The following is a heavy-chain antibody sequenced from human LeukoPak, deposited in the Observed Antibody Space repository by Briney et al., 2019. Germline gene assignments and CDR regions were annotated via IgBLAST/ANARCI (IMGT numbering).Heavy chain of an antibody. CDR1: GGSISSYY. V-gene: IGHV4-59*01. CDR3: ARAQGYCSSTSCYAIRRFDY. CDR2: IYYSGST. J-gene: IGHJ4*02. Sequence: SETLSLTCTVSGGSISSYYWSWIRQPPGKGLEWIGYIYYSGSTNYNPSLKSRVIISVDTSKNQFSLKLSSVTAADTAVYYCARAQGYCSSTSCYAIRRFDYWGQGTLVTVSS. D-gene: IGHD2-2*01.